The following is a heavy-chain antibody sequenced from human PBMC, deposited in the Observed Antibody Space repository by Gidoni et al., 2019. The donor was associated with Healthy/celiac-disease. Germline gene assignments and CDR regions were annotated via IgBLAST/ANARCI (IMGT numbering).Heavy chain of an antibody. CDR3: AKDMGYDSSGDFDY. J-gene: IGHJ4*02. CDR2: ISWDGGST. Sequence: EVQLVESGGVVVQPGGSLRLSCAASGFTFDDYTMHWVRQAPGKGLEWVSLISWDGGSTYYADSVKGRFTISRDNSKNSLYLQMNSLRTEDTALYYCAKDMGYDSSGDFDYWGQGTLVTVSS. D-gene: IGHD3-22*01. CDR1: GFTFDDYT. V-gene: IGHV3-43*01.